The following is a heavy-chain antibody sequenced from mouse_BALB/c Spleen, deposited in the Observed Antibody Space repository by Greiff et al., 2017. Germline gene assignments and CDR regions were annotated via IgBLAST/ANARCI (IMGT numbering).Heavy chain of an antibody. CDR3: TRHYYGSSYFDY. D-gene: IGHD1-1*01. CDR1: GYTFTSYW. CDR2: IYPGNSDT. V-gene: IGHV1-5*01. J-gene: IGHJ2*01. Sequence: VQLQQSGTVLARPGASVKMSCKASGYTFTSYWMHWVKQRPGQGLEWIGAIYPGNSDTSYNQKFKGKAKLTAVTSTSTAYMELSSLTNEDSAVYYCTRHYYGSSYFDYWGQGTTLTVSS.